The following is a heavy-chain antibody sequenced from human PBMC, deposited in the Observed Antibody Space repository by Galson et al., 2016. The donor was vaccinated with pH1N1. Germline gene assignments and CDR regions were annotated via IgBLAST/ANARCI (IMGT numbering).Heavy chain of an antibody. Sequence: SLRLSCAASGFIFKNFWMHWVRQAPGKGLEWVSRIYNDATRTNYADSVRGRFAISRDNVKNMVYLHMSSLRVEDTAVYYCARDKRRYFDSWGQGTLVTVSP. CDR1: GFIFKNFW. J-gene: IGHJ4*02. CDR3: ARDKRRYFDS. V-gene: IGHV3-74*01. CDR2: IYNDATRT.